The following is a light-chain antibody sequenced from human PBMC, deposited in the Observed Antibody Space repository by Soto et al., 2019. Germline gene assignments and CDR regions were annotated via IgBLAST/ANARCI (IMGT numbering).Light chain of an antibody. Sequence: DIQLTQSPSFLSASVGDRVTITCRASRGINNYLAWYQQKPGKAPKLLIFAASTLQSGVPSRFSGGGSGTEFTLTISSLQPEDFATYYCQQLYTYPRTFGQGTKVEIK. CDR2: AAS. J-gene: IGKJ1*01. CDR3: QQLYTYPRT. CDR1: RGINNY. V-gene: IGKV1-9*01.